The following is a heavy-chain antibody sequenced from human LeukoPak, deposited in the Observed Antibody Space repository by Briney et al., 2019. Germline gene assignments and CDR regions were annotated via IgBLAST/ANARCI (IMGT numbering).Heavy chain of an antibody. CDR1: GYSFTSYW. CDR3: ASQHATVTTPLGAFDI. J-gene: IGHJ3*02. V-gene: IGHV5-51*01. D-gene: IGHD4-17*01. CDR2: IYPGDSDT. Sequence: GESLKISCKGSGYSFTSYWIGWVRQMPGKGLEWMGIIYPGDSDTRYSPSFQGQVTISADKSISTAYLQWSSLKASDTAMYYCASQHATVTTPLGAFDIWGQGTMVTVSS.